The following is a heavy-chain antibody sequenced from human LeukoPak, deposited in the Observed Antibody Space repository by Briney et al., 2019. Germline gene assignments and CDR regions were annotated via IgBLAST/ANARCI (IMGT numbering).Heavy chain of an antibody. V-gene: IGHV3-15*01. J-gene: IGHJ4*02. CDR1: GFTFSSSW. CDR2: IKRKTDAGTT. CDR3: TTGNWGPY. Sequence: GGSLRLSCVASGFTFSSSWMSWVRRAPGKGLEWVGRIKRKTDAGTTDYAAPVKGRFTISRDDSKNTLYLQMNSLKTEDTAVYYCTTGNWGPYWGQGTLVTVSS. D-gene: IGHD7-27*01.